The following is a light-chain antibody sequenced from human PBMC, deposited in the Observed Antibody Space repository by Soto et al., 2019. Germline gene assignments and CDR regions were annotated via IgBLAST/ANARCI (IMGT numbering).Light chain of an antibody. Sequence: QSVLTQPRSVSGSPGQSVTISCTGTSSDVGGYNYVSWYQQHPGKAPKLMIYDVSKRPSGVPDRFSGSKSGNTASLTISGLQAEDEADYCCCSYAGSYTRVFGGGTKVTVL. CDR1: SSDVGGYNY. J-gene: IGLJ3*02. CDR2: DVS. V-gene: IGLV2-11*01. CDR3: CSYAGSYTRV.